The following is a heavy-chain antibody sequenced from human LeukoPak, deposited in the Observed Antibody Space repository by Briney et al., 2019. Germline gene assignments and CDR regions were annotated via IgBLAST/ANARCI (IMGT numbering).Heavy chain of an antibody. V-gene: IGHV4-59*08. D-gene: IGHD2/OR15-2a*01. J-gene: IGHJ6*02. CDR3: ARGYCSSTTCYYNGMDV. CDR2: IYYRGST. Sequence: PSETLSLTCTVSGGSFSSYYWTWIRQPPGKGLEWIGSIYYRGSTNYNPSLKSRVTISLDTSKNQFSLQLTSVTATDTAVYYCARGYCSSTTCYYNGMDVWGQGTTVTVSS. CDR1: GGSFSSYY.